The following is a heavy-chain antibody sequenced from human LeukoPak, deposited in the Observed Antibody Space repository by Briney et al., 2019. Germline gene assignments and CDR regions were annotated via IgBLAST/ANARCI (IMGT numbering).Heavy chain of an antibody. Sequence: GGSLRLSCAASGFTLSSYWMSWVRQAPGKGLEWVANIKQDGSEINYVDSVKGRFTISRDSAKNSMLLQMNSLRAEDTAVYYCARADYGGNLFFDYWGQGALVTVSS. CDR2: IKQDGSEI. CDR3: ARADYGGNLFFDY. D-gene: IGHD4-23*01. V-gene: IGHV3-7*04. CDR1: GFTLSSYW. J-gene: IGHJ4*02.